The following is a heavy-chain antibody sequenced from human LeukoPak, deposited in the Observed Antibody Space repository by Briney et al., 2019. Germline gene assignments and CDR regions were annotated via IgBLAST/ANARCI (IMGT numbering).Heavy chain of an antibody. CDR2: IIPIFGTA. CDR1: GGTFSSYA. D-gene: IGHD5-12*01. Sequence: SVKVSCKASGGTFSSYAISWVRQAPGQGLEWMGGIIPIFGTANYAQKFQGRVTITADESTSTAYMELSGLRSEDTAVYYCAGVLVSGSGGHYFDYWGQGTLVTVSS. J-gene: IGHJ4*02. V-gene: IGHV1-69*13. CDR3: AGVLVSGSGGHYFDY.